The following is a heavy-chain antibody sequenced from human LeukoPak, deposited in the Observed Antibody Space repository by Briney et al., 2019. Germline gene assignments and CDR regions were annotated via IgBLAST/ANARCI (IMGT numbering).Heavy chain of an antibody. CDR1: GFTFSSYG. D-gene: IGHD6-19*01. J-gene: IGHJ4*02. CDR3: AKDRRGIAVAGYYFDY. Sequence: GGSLRLSCVASGFTFSSYGMHWVRQAPGKGLEWVAFILYDGSNKYYADSVKGRFTISRDNSKNTLYPQMNSLRAEDTAVYYCAKDRRGIAVAGYYFDYWGQGTLVTVSS. CDR2: ILYDGSNK. V-gene: IGHV3-30*02.